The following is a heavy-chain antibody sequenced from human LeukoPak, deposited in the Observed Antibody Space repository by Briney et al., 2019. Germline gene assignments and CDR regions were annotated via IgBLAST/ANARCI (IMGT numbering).Heavy chain of an antibody. CDR3: ARDDSSGWAEYFQH. CDR2: IYTSGSA. V-gene: IGHV4-4*07. Sequence: SETLSLTCTVSGGSISSYYWSWIRQPAGKGLEWIGRIYTSGSANYNPSLKSRVTMSVDTSENQFSLKLSSVTAADTAVYYCARDDSSGWAEYFQHWGQGTLVTVSS. CDR1: GGSISSYY. D-gene: IGHD6-19*01. J-gene: IGHJ1*01.